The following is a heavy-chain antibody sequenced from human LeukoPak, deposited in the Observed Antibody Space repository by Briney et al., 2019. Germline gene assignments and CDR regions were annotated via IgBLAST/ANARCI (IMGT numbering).Heavy chain of an antibody. CDR2: INPNSGGT. V-gene: IGHV1-2*02. CDR3: ARARYCSSTSCSKNPYYFDY. J-gene: IGHJ4*02. CDR1: GYTFTGYY. Sequence: ASVKVSRKASGYTFTGYYMHWVRQAPGQGLEWMGWINPNSGGTNYAQKFQGRVTMTRDTSISTAYMELSRLRSDDTAVYYCARARYCSSTSCSKNPYYFDYWGQGTLVTVSS. D-gene: IGHD2-2*01.